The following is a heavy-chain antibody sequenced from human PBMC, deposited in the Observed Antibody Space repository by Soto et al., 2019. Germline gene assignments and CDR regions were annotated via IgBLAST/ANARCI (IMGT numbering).Heavy chain of an antibody. CDR2: IKQDGSEK. Sequence: GLLLRLPRAASWFTCISFCISWVLQAPGKGLEWVANIKQDGSEKYYVDSVKGRFTISRDNAKNSLYLQMNSLRAEDTAVYYCARDRREWELLRSLDYWGHGTLVTVSS. V-gene: IGHV3-7*01. J-gene: IGHJ4*01. D-gene: IGHD1-26*01. CDR1: WFTCISFC. CDR3: ARDRREWELLRSLDY.